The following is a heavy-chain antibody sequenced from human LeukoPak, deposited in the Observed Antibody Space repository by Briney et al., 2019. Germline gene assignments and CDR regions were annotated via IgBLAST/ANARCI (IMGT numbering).Heavy chain of an antibody. J-gene: IGHJ4*02. CDR2: IKYDGSEK. D-gene: IGHD3-10*01. CDR3: AKDLHYGSADY. Sequence: GGSLRLSCAASGFTFSVSWMSWVRQAPGKGLEWVANIKYDGSEKYYVDSVKGRFTISRDNAKNALYLQMNSLRAEDTAVYYCAKDLHYGSADYWGQGTLVTVSS. V-gene: IGHV3-7*01. CDR1: GFTFSVSW.